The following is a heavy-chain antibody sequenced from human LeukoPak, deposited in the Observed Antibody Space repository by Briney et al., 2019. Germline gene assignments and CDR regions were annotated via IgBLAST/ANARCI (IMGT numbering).Heavy chain of an antibody. V-gene: IGHV3-30*02. J-gene: IGHJ4*02. CDR1: GFTFSSYE. D-gene: IGHD6-19*01. CDR3: AKDSHEQWLAADYFDY. CDR2: IRYDGSNK. Sequence: GGSLRLSCAASGFTFSSYEMNWVRQAPGKGLEWVAFIRYDGSNKYYADSVKGRFTISRDNSKNTLYLQMNSLRAEDTAVYYCAKDSHEQWLAADYFDYWGQGTLVTVSS.